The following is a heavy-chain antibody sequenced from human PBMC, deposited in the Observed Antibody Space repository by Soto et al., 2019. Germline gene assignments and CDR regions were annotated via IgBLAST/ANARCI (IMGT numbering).Heavy chain of an antibody. Sequence: SETLSLTCAVHGGSFSGYYWDWIRQPPGKGLEWIGSIYYSGSTYYNPSLKSRVTISVDTSKNQFSLKLSSVTAADTAVYYCATQEVGGSYVYTFDPWGQGTLVTVS. CDR1: GGSFSGYY. CDR3: ATQEVGGSYVYTFDP. J-gene: IGHJ5*02. D-gene: IGHD1-26*01. V-gene: IGHV4-34*01. CDR2: IYYSGST.